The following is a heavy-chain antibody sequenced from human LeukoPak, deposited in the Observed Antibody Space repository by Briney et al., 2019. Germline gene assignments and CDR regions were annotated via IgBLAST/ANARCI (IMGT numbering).Heavy chain of an antibody. Sequence: GGSLRLSCAASGFTFDNYGMSWVRQAPGKWLEWVSGINWNGGSTGYADSVKGRFTISRDNAKNSLYLQMNSLRAEDTALYYCARLDYGSGAFDIWGQGTMVTVSS. V-gene: IGHV3-20*04. CDR3: ARLDYGSGAFDI. D-gene: IGHD3-10*01. J-gene: IGHJ3*02. CDR1: GFTFDNYG. CDR2: INWNGGST.